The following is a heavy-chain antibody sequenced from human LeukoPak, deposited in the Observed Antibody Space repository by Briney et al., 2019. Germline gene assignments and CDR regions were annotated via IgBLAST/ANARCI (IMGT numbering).Heavy chain of an antibody. CDR2: ISGGGSTI. Sequence: GGSLRLSCAASGFSFSSYSMKWVRQAPGKGLEWVSYISGGGSTIYYADSVQGRFTISRDNAKDSLYLQMNSLRDEDTAGYYCGGGGASRGSCFGFGGQGKRFTVS. D-gene: IGHD6-13*01. V-gene: IGHV3-48*02. J-gene: IGHJ3*01. CDR1: GFSFSSYS. CDR3: GGGGASRGSCFGF.